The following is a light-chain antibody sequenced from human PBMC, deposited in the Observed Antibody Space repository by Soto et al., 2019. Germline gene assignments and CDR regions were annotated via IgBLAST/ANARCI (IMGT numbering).Light chain of an antibody. V-gene: IGLV2-14*01. CDR2: EVR. Sequence: QSALTQPASVSGSPGQSITISCTGTSSDVGGYNHVSWYQQHPGKAPKLIIFEVRNRPSAVSDRFSASKSGNTASLTISGLQTEDEAVYYCSSYASSSSYAFGNGTKVTVL. CDR1: SSDVGGYNH. CDR3: SSYASSSSYA. J-gene: IGLJ1*01.